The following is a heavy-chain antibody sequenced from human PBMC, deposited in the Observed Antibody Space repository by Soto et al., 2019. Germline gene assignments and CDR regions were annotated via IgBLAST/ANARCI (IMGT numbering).Heavy chain of an antibody. D-gene: IGHD3-22*01. CDR1: GFIFNNYA. V-gene: IGHV1-18*04. J-gene: IGHJ4*02. CDR3: ATAGNYDSSGRDF. CDR2: ISANSGNT. Sequence: GASVKVSCKAFGFIFNNYAISWVRQAPGQGREWMGWISANSGNTNYAQKLQGRVTMTTDTSTSTAYMERSSLRSDDTAVYYCATAGNYDSSGRDFWGQGTLVAVSS.